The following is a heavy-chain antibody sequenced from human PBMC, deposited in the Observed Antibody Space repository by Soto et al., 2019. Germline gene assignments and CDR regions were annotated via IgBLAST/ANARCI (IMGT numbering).Heavy chain of an antibody. CDR2: IYHSGST. Sequence: PSEPLSLTCAVSVYSISSGYYWGWIRQPPGKGLEWIGRIYHSGSTYYNPSLKSRVTISLDTYKNQFSLDLSSVTAADTAVYSCARTYYDSGIDYWGLGTLVTVSS. J-gene: IGHJ4*02. D-gene: IGHD3-10*01. CDR3: ARTYYDSGIDY. V-gene: IGHV4-38-2*01. CDR1: VYSISSGYY.